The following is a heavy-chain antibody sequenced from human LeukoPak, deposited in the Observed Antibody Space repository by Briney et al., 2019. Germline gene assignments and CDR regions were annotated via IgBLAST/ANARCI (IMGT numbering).Heavy chain of an antibody. J-gene: IGHJ4*02. CDR3: ARDAGSTLDYGGNSGGGSDY. D-gene: IGHD4-23*01. CDR2: IIPIFGIA. CDR1: GGTFSSYA. Sequence: ASVKVSCKASGGTFSSYAISWVRQAPGQGLEWMGRIIPIFGIANYAQKFQGRVTITADKSTSTAYMELSSLRSEDTAVYYCARDAGSTLDYGGNSGGGSDYWGQGTLVTVSS. V-gene: IGHV1-69*04.